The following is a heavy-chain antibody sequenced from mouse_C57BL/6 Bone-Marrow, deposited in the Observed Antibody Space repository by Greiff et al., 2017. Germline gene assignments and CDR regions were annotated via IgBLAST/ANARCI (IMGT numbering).Heavy chain of an antibody. CDR1: GYTFTSSG. V-gene: IGHV1-81*01. J-gene: IGHJ3*01. Sequence: VQLQQSGAELARPGASVKLSCKASGYTFTSSGISWVKQRTGQGLELIGEIYPRSGNTYYNEKFKGKATLTADKSSSTAYMELRSLTSEDSAVYFCARHLEFAYWGQGALVTVSA. CDR2: IYPRSGNT. CDR3: ARHLEFAY.